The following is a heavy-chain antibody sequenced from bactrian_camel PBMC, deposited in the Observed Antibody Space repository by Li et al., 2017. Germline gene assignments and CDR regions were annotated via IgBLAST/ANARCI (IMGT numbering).Heavy chain of an antibody. D-gene: IGHD2*01. CDR3: AADTRSAWRRAQYCYMDADPSRQRDYTV. CDR1: GYLYSSNC. J-gene: IGHJ4*01. Sequence: QVQLVESGGGSVQAGGSLTLSCAASGYLYSSNCMAWFRQTPGNEREGVAGLYTGDSTTYYADSVKGRFTISRDPVNNTLHLQLNSLKPEDTAMYYCAADTRSAWRRAQYCYMDADPSRQRDYTVWGQGTQVTVSS. V-gene: IGHV3S1*01. CDR2: LYTGDSTT.